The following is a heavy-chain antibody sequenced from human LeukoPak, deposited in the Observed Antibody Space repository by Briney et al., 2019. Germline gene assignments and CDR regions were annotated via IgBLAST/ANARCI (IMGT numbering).Heavy chain of an antibody. V-gene: IGHV4-61*02. CDR2: IHYSGNT. D-gene: IGHD3-10*01. Sequence: SQTLSLTCTVSGDSISSGRHYWSRIRQPAGKGLEWIGRIHYSGNTKYNPSLNGRLSISVDTSKNQFSLNITPVTAADTAVYYCARGGLYWFDPWGQGTQVTVSS. CDR1: GDSISSGRHY. CDR3: ARGGLYWFDP. J-gene: IGHJ5*02.